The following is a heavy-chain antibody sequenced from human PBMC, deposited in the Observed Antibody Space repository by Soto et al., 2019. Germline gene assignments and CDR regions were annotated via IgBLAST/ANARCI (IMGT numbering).Heavy chain of an antibody. D-gene: IGHD5-12*01. V-gene: IGHV3-23*01. CDR3: AKASKGYTGYDLDY. CDR1: GFSFGGYG. Sequence: EVQLLESGGDLVQPGGSLRLSCAASGFSFGGYGMSWVRQAPGKGLEWVSALSGSGSTTYYADSVRGRFIISRDNSRDTLFRQMNSLRAENTAVYFCAKASKGYTGYDLDYWGQGTVVTVSP. J-gene: IGHJ4*02. CDR2: LSGSGSTT.